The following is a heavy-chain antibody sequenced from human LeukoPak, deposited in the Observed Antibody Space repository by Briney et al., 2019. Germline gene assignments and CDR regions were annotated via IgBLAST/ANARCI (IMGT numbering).Heavy chain of an antibody. CDR1: GFTFISYS. D-gene: IGHD2-2*01. J-gene: IGHJ4*02. CDR3: AKSGWYQLPTWWDY. V-gene: IGHV3-23*01. CDR2: ISGSGGST. Sequence: PGGALRLSFAASGFTFISYSMSWVGQAPGKGREGVSAISGSGGSTYYADSVKGRFTISRDNSKNTLYLQMNSLRAEDTAVYYCAKSGWYQLPTWWDYWGQGTLVTVSS.